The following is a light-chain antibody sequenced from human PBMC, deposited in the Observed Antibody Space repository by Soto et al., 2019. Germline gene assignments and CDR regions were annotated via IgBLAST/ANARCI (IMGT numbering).Light chain of an antibody. Sequence: QSALTQPASVSASPGQSITISCTGTSSDVGAYNYVSWYQQHPGKAPKLMIFDVNNRPSGVSNRFSGSKSGNTASLTISGLQAEDEADYYCSSYTRSSTRAFGGGTKLTVL. J-gene: IGLJ2*01. CDR2: DVN. CDR3: SSYTRSSTRA. CDR1: SSDVGAYNY. V-gene: IGLV2-14*03.